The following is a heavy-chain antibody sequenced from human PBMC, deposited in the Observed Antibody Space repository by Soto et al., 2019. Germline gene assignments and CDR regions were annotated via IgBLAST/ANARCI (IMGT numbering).Heavy chain of an antibody. V-gene: IGHV3-48*03. D-gene: IGHD6-19*01. J-gene: IGHJ4*02. Sequence: EVQLVESGGGLVQPGGSLRLSCAASGFTFSSYEMNWVRQAPGMGLEWVSYISSSGSTIYYADSVKGRFTISRDNAKNSLYLQMNSLRAEDTAVYYCARDGAVAAHGAFDYWGQGTLVTVSS. CDR1: GFTFSSYE. CDR2: ISSSGSTI. CDR3: ARDGAVAAHGAFDY.